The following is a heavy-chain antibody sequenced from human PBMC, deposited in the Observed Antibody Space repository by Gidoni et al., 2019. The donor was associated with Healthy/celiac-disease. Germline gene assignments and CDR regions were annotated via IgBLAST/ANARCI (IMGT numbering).Heavy chain of an antibody. D-gene: IGHD2-2*01. CDR3: ARDGCTSCLPYYYYYGMDV. Sequence: GVVQPGRSLRLSCAASGFTFSSYAMHWVRQAPGKGLEWVAVISYDGSNKYYADSVKGRFTISRDNSKNTLYLQMNSLRAEDTAVYYCARDGCTSCLPYYYYYGMDVWGQGTTVTVSS. J-gene: IGHJ6*02. CDR1: GFTFSSYA. CDR2: ISYDGSNK. V-gene: IGHV3-30*01.